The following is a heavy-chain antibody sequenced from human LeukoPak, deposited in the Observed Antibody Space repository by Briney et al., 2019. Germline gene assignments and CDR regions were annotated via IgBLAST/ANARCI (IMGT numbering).Heavy chain of an antibody. CDR1: GNTFTSHY. J-gene: IGHJ4*02. CDR2: INPSGGST. D-gene: IGHD2-21*02. Sequence: GASVKVSRKASGNTFTSHYVHWVRQAPGQGLEWMGIINPSGGSTTYAQNFQGRVTMTGDTSTSTVYMELSSLRSEDTAVYYCAREAVTATGLDYWGQGTLVTVSS. V-gene: IGHV1-46*01. CDR3: AREAVTATGLDY.